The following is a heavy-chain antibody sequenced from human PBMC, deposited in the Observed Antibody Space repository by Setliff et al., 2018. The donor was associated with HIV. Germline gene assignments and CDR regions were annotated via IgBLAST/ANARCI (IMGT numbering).Heavy chain of an antibody. CDR3: ARKTAYYYGSGTYYKFDY. Sequence: GGSLRLSCAPSGFTFSNFGMNWVRQAPGKGLEWVAVIWFDGSSTSYADSVKGRFTISRDNAKNTLYLQMNSLRAEDTAVYYCARKTAYYYGSGTYYKFDYWGQGTLVTVSS. D-gene: IGHD3-10*01. CDR2: IWFDGSST. CDR1: GFTFSNFG. V-gene: IGHV3-33*03. J-gene: IGHJ4*02.